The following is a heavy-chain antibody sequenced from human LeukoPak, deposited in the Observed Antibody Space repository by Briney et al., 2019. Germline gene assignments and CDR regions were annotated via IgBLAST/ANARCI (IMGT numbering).Heavy chain of an antibody. V-gene: IGHV4-39*01. CDR3: ASEPTVGAVTRSFGV. J-gene: IGHJ6*02. CDR2: IYYSGST. CDR1: GGSISSSSYY. Sequence: PSETLSLTCTVSGGSISSSSYYWGWIRQPPGKGLEWIGSIYYSGSTYYNPSLKSRVTVSVDTSKNQFSLKLSSVTAADTAVYYCASEPTVGAVTRSFGVWGQGTTVTVSS. D-gene: IGHD2-15*01.